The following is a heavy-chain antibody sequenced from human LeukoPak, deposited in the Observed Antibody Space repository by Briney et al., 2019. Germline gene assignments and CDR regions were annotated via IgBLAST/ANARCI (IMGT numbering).Heavy chain of an antibody. J-gene: IGHJ4*02. CDR2: INPNSGGT. CDR3: ARVKSSSSPEFDY. Sequence: ASVKVSCKASGYTFTGYYMHWVRQAPGQGLEWMGWINPNSGGTNYAQKFQGRVTMTRDTSISIAYMELSRLTSDDTAVYYCARVKSSSSPEFDYWGQGTLVTVSS. CDR1: GYTFTGYY. D-gene: IGHD6-6*01. V-gene: IGHV1-2*02.